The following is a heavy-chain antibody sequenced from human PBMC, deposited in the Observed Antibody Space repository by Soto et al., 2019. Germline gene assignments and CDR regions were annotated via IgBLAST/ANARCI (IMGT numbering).Heavy chain of an antibody. Sequence: PETLSLTCAVYGGSFSGYYWSWIRQPPGKGLEWIGEINHSGSTNYNPSLKSRVTISVDTSKNQFSLKLSSVTAADTAVYYCARGSYYYDSSGYYSRKTEHEYWGQGTLVTVSS. CDR1: GGSFSGYY. J-gene: IGHJ4*02. D-gene: IGHD3-22*01. V-gene: IGHV4-34*01. CDR3: ARGSYYYDSSGYYSRKTEHEY. CDR2: INHSGST.